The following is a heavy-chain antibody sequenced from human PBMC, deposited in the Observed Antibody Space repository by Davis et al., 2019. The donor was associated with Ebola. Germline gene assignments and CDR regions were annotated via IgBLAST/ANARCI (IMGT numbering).Heavy chain of an antibody. CDR3: ARAQFPTTSDH. V-gene: IGHV1-18*04. CDR2: INPHNGNT. CDR1: GYTFTNYG. D-gene: IGHD1-1*01. Sequence: AASVKVSCKASGYTFTNYGITWVRQAPGQGLEWMVWINPHNGNTNYAQNVQGRVIMTSDTSTTTAYMEVGSLRSDGTAVYYCARAQFPTTSDHWGQGTLVTVSS. J-gene: IGHJ4*02.